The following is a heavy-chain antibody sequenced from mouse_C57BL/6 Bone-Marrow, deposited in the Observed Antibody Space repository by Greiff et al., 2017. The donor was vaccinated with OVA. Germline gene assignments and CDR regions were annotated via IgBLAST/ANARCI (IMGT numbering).Heavy chain of an antibody. CDR2: IDPSDSYT. CDR1: GYTFTSYW. CDR3: ANYGSLYAMDY. V-gene: IGHV1-50*01. D-gene: IGHD1-1*01. Sequence: QVQLQQPGAELVKPGASVKLSCKASGYTFTSYWMQWVKQRPGQGLEWIGEIDPSDSYTNYNQKFKGKATLTVDTSSSTAYMQLSSLTSEDSAVYYCANYGSLYAMDYWGQGTSVTVSS. J-gene: IGHJ4*01.